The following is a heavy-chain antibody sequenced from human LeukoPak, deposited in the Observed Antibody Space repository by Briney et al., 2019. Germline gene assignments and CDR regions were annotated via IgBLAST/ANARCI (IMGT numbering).Heavy chain of an antibody. V-gene: IGHV4-34*01. CDR3: ARYSGDFWSGLSLFDP. CDR2: INHSGST. D-gene: IGHD3-3*01. CDR1: GGSFSGYY. J-gene: IGHJ5*02. Sequence: PSETLSLTCAVYGGSFSGYYWSWIRQPPGKGLEWIGEINHSGSTSCNPSLKSRVTISVDTSKNQFSLKLSSVTAADTAVYYCARYSGDFWSGLSLFDPWGQGTLVTVSS.